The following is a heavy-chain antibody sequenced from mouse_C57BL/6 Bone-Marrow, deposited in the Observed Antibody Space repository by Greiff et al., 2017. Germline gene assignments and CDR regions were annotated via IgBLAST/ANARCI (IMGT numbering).Heavy chain of an antibody. Sequence: VQLVASGGGLVQPGGSLKLSCAASGFTFSDYYMYWVRQTPETRLEWVAYISNGGGSTYYPDTVKGRFTISRDNAKNTQYLQMSRLKSEDTAMYYCAIRGAYWGQGTLVTVSA. CDR2: ISNGGGST. CDR1: GFTFSDYY. V-gene: IGHV5-12*01. CDR3: AIRGAY. J-gene: IGHJ3*01.